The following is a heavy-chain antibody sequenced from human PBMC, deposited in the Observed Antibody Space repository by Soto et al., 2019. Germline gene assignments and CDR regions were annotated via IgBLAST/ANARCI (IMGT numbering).Heavy chain of an antibody. V-gene: IGHV3-23*01. CDR3: AKVERVGSGSRFYLDS. CDR1: GFTFSSYA. J-gene: IGHJ4*02. CDR2: ISGSGGST. Sequence: EVQLFESGGGLVQPGGSLRLSCAASGFTFSSYAMSWVRQAPGQGLEWVSAISGSGGSTYSADSVKGRFTISRDSSKSTLYLQMNSLRAEDTAVFYCAKVERVGSGSRFYLDSWGQGTVVTVSS. D-gene: IGHD6-19*01.